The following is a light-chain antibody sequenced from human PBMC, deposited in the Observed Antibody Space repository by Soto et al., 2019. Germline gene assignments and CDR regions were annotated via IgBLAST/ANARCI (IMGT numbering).Light chain of an antibody. J-gene: IGKJ1*01. V-gene: IGKV1-5*03. CDR3: QQSGRWT. CDR2: KAS. CDR1: QSISSW. Sequence: DIQMTQSPSTLSASVGDRVTITCRASQSISSWLAWYQQKPGKAPKLLIYKASSLESGVPSRFSGSGSGTEFTLTISSLQPDDFATYYCQQSGRWTFGQGPKVEIK.